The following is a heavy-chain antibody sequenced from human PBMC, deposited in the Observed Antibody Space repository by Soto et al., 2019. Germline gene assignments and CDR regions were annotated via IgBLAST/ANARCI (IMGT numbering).Heavy chain of an antibody. CDR2: MNPNSGNT. Sequence: ASVKVSCKASGYTFTSYDINWVRQATGQGLEWMGWMNPNSGNTGYAQKFQGRVTMTRNTSISTAYMELSSLRSEDTAVYYCAVKWKYAQDDAFDIWGQGTMVTVSS. J-gene: IGHJ3*02. CDR1: GYTFTSYD. V-gene: IGHV1-8*01. CDR3: AVKWKYAQDDAFDI. D-gene: IGHD1-1*01.